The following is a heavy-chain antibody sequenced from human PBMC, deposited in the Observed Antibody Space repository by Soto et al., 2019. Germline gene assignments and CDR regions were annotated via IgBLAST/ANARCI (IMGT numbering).Heavy chain of an antibody. CDR2: IKSKTDGGTT. Sequence: GGSLRLSCAASGFTFSNAWMSWVRQAPGKGLEWVGRIKSKTDGGTTDYAAPVKGRFTISRDDSKNTLYLQMNSLKTEDTAVYYCTTERGYYDSSGYPHWGQGTLVTVSS. V-gene: IGHV3-15*01. CDR3: TTERGYYDSSGYPH. CDR1: GFTFSNAW. J-gene: IGHJ4*02. D-gene: IGHD3-22*01.